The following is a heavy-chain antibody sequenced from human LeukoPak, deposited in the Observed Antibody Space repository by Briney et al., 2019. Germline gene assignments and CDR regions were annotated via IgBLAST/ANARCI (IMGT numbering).Heavy chain of an antibody. D-gene: IGHD3-10*01. Sequence: PSETLSLTCAVSGYSISSGSYWGWIRQPPGKGLEWIGYIYYSGSTNYNPSLKSRVTISVDTSKNQFSLKPSSVTAADTAVYYCARWQLKRGIDYWGQGTLVTVSS. CDR1: GYSISSGSY. V-gene: IGHV4-61*01. CDR2: IYYSGST. J-gene: IGHJ4*02. CDR3: ARWQLKRGIDY.